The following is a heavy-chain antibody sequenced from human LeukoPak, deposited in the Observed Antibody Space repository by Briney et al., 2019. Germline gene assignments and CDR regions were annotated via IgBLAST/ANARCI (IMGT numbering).Heavy chain of an antibody. CDR3: ARPRIVGARALAY. Sequence: AGGSLRLSCAASGFTFSSYSMNWVRQAPGKGLEWVSYISSSSSTIYYADSVEGRFTISRDNAKNSLYLQMNSLRAEDTAVYYCARPRIVGARALAYWGQGTLVTVSS. V-gene: IGHV3-48*01. CDR2: ISSSSSTI. D-gene: IGHD1-26*01. J-gene: IGHJ4*02. CDR1: GFTFSSYS.